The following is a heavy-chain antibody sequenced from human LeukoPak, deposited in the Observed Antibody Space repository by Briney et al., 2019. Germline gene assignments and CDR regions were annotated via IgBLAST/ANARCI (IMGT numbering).Heavy chain of an antibody. CDR3: TRLAGGDAFDI. J-gene: IGHJ3*02. D-gene: IGHD2-15*01. CDR1: GFTCSGSA. CDR2: IRSKANGYTT. V-gene: IGHV3-73*01. Sequence: PSGGSLRLSCAASGFTCSGSAMHWVRQASGKVLEWVGRIRSKANGYTTAYGASVKGRFTISRDDSQRATYVQMNSLKIEDTAVYYCTRLAGGDAFDIWGPGTMVTVSS.